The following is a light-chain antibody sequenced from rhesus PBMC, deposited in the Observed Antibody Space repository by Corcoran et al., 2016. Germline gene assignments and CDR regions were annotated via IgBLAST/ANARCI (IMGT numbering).Light chain of an antibody. J-gene: IGKJ3*01. V-gene: IGKV1-25*01. CDR3: QQHNSDPRT. Sequence: DIQMTQSPSSLSASVGDTVTITCRSSQGISSYLAWYQQKPGKAPKLLIYKASTLQRGVPSRFSGSGSGTDCTLTISSLQPEDFATYYCQQHNSDPRTFGPRTKLDIK. CDR1: QGISSY. CDR2: KAS.